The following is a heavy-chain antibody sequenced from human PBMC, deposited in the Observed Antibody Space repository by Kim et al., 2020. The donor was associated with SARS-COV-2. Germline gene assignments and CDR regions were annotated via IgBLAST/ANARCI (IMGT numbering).Heavy chain of an antibody. CDR3: ARGGRGYSGSYYGY. J-gene: IGHJ4*02. V-gene: IGHV3-20*03. Sequence: DSVKGRFTISRDNAKNSLDLQMDSLRAEDTALYYCARGGRGYSGSYYGYWGQGTLVTVSS. D-gene: IGHD1-26*01.